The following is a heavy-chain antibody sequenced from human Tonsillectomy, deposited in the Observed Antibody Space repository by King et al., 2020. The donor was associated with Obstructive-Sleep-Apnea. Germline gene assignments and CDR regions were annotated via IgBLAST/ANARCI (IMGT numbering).Heavy chain of an antibody. Sequence: QLQESGPGLVKPSETLSLTCIVSGGSISNSSYYWSWIRQPPGKGLEWIGCIYYSGSTYYNPSLESRVTISVDTAKNQFSLKLSSVTAADTAVFYCAREGRWLQFRGDDYWGQGTLVTVSS. CDR3: AREGRWLQFRGDDY. D-gene: IGHD5-24*01. V-gene: IGHV4-39*07. CDR2: IYYSGST. J-gene: IGHJ4*02. CDR1: GGSISNSSYY.